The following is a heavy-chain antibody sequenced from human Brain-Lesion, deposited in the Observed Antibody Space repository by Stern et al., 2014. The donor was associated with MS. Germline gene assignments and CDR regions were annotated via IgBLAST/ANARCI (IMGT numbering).Heavy chain of an antibody. Sequence: VQLVESGGDLVQPGRSLRLSCAAFGFTFDDYAMHWVRQAPGKGLEWVAGISWNSGTIGYADSVKGRFTTTSDNASSTLSLHMNGLRAEDKALYYCARDITGSSAYFAYWGQGTLVTVSS. CDR1: GFTFDDYA. J-gene: IGHJ4*02. V-gene: IGHV3-9*01. CDR2: ISWNSGTI. CDR3: ARDITGSSAYFAY. D-gene: IGHD1-14*01.